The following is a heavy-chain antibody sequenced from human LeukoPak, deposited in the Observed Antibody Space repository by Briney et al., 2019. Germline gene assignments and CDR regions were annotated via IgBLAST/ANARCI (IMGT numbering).Heavy chain of an antibody. Sequence: SETLSLTCAVYGGSFSGYYWSWIRQPPGKGLEWIGEINHSGSTNYNPSLKSRVTISVDTSKNQFSLKLSSGTAADTAVYYCARGRPRTFTLIAVAGTSKGWYFDYWGQGTLVTVSS. D-gene: IGHD6-19*01. CDR1: GGSFSGYY. CDR2: INHSGST. J-gene: IGHJ4*02. CDR3: ARGRPRTFTLIAVAGTSKGWYFDY. V-gene: IGHV4-34*01.